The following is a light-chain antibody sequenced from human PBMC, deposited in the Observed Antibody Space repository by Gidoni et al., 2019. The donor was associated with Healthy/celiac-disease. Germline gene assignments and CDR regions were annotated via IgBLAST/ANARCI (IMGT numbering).Light chain of an antibody. CDR2: WAS. V-gene: IGKV4-1*01. CDR1: QSVLYRSNNKNY. CDR3: QQYYSTPWT. Sequence: DIVLTQSPDSLAVSLGEKATINCKASQSVLYRSNNKNYLAWYQQKPGQPPKLLSYWASTLESGVPDRFSGRGSGTDFTLTISSLQAEDVAVYYCQQYYSTPWTFGQGTKVEIK. J-gene: IGKJ1*01.